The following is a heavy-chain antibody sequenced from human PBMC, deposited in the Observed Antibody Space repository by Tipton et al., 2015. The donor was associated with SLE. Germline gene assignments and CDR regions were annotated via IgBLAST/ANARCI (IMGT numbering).Heavy chain of an antibody. CDR2: IYYSGST. CDR3: ARRRVDYYGMDV. CDR1: GGSISSSSYY. J-gene: IGHJ6*02. D-gene: IGHD2-15*01. Sequence: TLSLTCTVPGGSISSSSYYGGWIRQPPGKGLEWIGSIYYSGSTYYNPSLKSRVTISVDTSKNQFSLKLSSVTAADTAVYYCARRRVDYYGMDVWGQGTTVTVSS. V-gene: IGHV4-39*07.